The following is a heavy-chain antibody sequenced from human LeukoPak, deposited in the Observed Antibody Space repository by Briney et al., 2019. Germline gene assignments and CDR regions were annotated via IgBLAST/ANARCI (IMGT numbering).Heavy chain of an antibody. CDR1: GFDFTAHW. J-gene: IGHJ2*01. CDR2: IEHDGSEK. CDR3: ARTRVVTRGGYWYFDV. D-gene: IGHD2-21*02. Sequence: PGGSLRLSCATSGFDFTAHWMSWVRQAPGKRLEWVANIEHDGSEKYYVDSVKGRFTISRDYAKDSVYLQMNSLRVDDTAVYYCARTRVVTRGGYWYFDVWGRGTLVTVSS. V-gene: IGHV3-7*01.